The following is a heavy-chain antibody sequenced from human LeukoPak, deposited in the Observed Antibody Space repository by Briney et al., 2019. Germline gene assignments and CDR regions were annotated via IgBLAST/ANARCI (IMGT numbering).Heavy chain of an antibody. CDR2: IYSGGST. V-gene: IGHV3-66*01. Sequence: GGSLRLSCAASGFTVSSNYISWVRQAPGKGLEWVSVIYSGGSTYYADSVKGRFTISRDNSKNTLYLQMNSLRAEDTAVYYCARDFGYCSGGSCPHDAFDIWGQGTMVTVSS. D-gene: IGHD2-15*01. CDR1: GFTVSSNY. CDR3: ARDFGYCSGGSCPHDAFDI. J-gene: IGHJ3*02.